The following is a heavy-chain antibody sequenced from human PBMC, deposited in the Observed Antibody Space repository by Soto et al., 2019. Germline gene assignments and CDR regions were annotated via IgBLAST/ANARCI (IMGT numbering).Heavy chain of an antibody. V-gene: IGHV1-69*06. CDR1: GGPFSSYA. D-gene: IGHD3-3*01. CDR3: ARGVNSSGLRFLERFPNWRYYYGMDA. Sequence: SVKLSCKAFGGPFSSYAIVWVRQAPGQGLEWMGGIIPIFGTANYAQKFQGRVTITADKSTSTAYMELSSLRSEDTAVYYCARGVNSSGLRFLERFPNWRYYYGMDAWGQGTTVTV. J-gene: IGHJ6*02. CDR2: IIPIFGTA.